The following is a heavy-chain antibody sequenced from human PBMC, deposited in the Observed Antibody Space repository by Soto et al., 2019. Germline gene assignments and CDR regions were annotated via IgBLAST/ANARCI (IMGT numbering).Heavy chain of an antibody. CDR1: GYTLTELS. V-gene: IGHV1-24*01. CDR2: FDPEDGET. J-gene: IGHJ4*02. D-gene: IGHD5-12*01. Sequence: ASVKVSCKVSGYTLTELSMHWVRQAPGKGLEWMGGFDPEDGETIYAQKFQGRVTMTEDTSTDTAYMELSSLRSEDTAVYYCEKVGYSGYDFFDYWGQGTLVTVSS. CDR3: EKVGYSGYDFFDY.